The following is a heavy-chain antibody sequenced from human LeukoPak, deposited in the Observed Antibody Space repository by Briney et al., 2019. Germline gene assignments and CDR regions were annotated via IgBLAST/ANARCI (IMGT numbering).Heavy chain of an antibody. J-gene: IGHJ4*02. Sequence: GASVKASCKASGYTFTHYYMHWVRQAPGQGLEWMGMIHPNDGSTTHAQRFRDRLTMTRDTSTTTIYMELTSLRSEDTAVYYCAREVGSTDYWGQGTLVTVSS. CDR2: IHPNDGST. CDR3: AREVGSTDY. V-gene: IGHV1-46*01. CDR1: GYTFTHYY. D-gene: IGHD1-26*01.